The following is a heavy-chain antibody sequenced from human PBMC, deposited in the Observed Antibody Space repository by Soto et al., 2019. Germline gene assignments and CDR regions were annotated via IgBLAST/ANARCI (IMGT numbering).Heavy chain of an antibody. CDR3: ARTYSIRWYYFDY. J-gene: IGHJ4*02. CDR1: GGSISSGDYY. CDR2: IYYTGST. V-gene: IGHV4-30-4*01. Sequence: SETLSLTCTVSGGSISSGDYYWSWIRQPPGKGLEWIGYIYYTGSTYYNPSLKSRVSISIDTSKNQFSLKLRSVTAADTAVYYCARTYSIRWYYFDYWGQGTLVTV. D-gene: IGHD4-4*01.